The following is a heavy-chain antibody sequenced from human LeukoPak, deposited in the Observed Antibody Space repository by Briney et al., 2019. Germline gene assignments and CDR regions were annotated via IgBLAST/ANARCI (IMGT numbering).Heavy chain of an antibody. Sequence: ASVKVSCKASGYTFTSYGISWVRQAPGQGLEWMGWISAYNGNTNYAQKLQGRVTMTTDTSTSTAYMELRSLRSDDTAVYYCARDSRFLEWLLSGGVEGWFDPWGQGTLVTVSS. J-gene: IGHJ5*02. CDR1: GYTFTSYG. CDR3: ARDSRFLEWLLSGGVEGWFDP. D-gene: IGHD3-3*01. V-gene: IGHV1-18*01. CDR2: ISAYNGNT.